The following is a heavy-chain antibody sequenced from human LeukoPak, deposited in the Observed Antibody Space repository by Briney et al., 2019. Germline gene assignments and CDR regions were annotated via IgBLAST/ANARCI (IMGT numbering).Heavy chain of an antibody. CDR3: ARAQTYYDILTGYSPGAFDI. CDR1: GDIVSSTIAA. J-gene: IGHJ3*02. Sequence: SQTLSLTFAISGDIVSSTIAAWNWIRQSPSRGLEWLGRTYYRSKWYNDYAVSVKSRLTINPDTSKNQFSLQLNSVTPEDTAVYYCARAQTYYDILTGYSPGAFDIWGQGTMVTVSS. D-gene: IGHD3-9*01. V-gene: IGHV6-1*01. CDR2: TYYRSKWYN.